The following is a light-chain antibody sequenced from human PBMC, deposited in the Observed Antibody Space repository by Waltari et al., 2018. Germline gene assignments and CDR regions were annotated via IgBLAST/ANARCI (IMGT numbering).Light chain of an antibody. V-gene: IGLV3-21*04. CDR3: QVWDYVQGV. CDR2: YDS. CDR1: NIGRKS. J-gene: IGLJ3*02. Sequence: SYVLTQPPSVSVAPGKTARITCGGNNIGRKSGHWYQQKAGQAPVLVIHYDSDRPTGIPERFSGSTSGNTATLTISRVEAGDEADYFCQVWDYVQGVFGGGTKLTIL.